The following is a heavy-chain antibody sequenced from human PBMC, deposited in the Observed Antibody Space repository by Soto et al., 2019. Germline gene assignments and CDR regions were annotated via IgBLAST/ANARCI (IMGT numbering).Heavy chain of an antibody. CDR3: TTDRPGRLRGPRV. D-gene: IGHD4-17*01. CDR1: GLTFSNAY. CDR2: IKTMIDGGTT. Sequence: EVQVVESGGKVVKVGESLRLSCVASGLTFSNAYMSWVRRAPGKGLEWVGRIKTMIDGGTTDFAAPVKGRFSISRDDSKVMVCLHMNSLKPEDTAMHYCTTDRPGRLRGPRVWGQGTLVTVSS. V-gene: IGHV3-15*01. J-gene: IGHJ4*02.